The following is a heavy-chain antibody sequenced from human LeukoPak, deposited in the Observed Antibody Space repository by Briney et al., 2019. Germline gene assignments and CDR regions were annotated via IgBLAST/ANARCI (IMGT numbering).Heavy chain of an antibody. CDR3: AKALVITKYYSSTSCLFFFDY. D-gene: IGHD2-2*01. CDR2: ISGSGGST. J-gene: IGHJ4*02. V-gene: IGHV3-23*01. Sequence: GGSLRLSCAASGFTFSSYAMSRVRQAPGKGLEWVSAISGSGGSTYYADSVKGRFTISRDNSKNTLYLQMNSLRAEDTAVYYCAKALVITKYYSSTSCLFFFDYWGQGTLVTVSS. CDR1: GFTFSSYA.